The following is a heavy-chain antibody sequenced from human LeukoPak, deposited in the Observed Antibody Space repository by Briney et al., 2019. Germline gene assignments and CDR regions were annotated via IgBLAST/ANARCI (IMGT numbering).Heavy chain of an antibody. J-gene: IGHJ1*01. V-gene: IGHV1-8*01. CDR3: ARGEWDGYNSKDFQH. D-gene: IGHD5-24*01. Sequence: ASVKVSCKASEYTFTSYDINWVRQATGQGLEWMGWMNPNSGNTGYAQKFQGRVTMTRNTSISTAYMELSSLRSEDTAVYYCARGEWDGYNSKDFQHWGQGTLVIVSS. CDR2: MNPNSGNT. CDR1: EYTFTSYD.